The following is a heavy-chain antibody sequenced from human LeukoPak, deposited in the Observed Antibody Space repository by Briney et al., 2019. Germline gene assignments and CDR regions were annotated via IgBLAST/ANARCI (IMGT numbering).Heavy chain of an antibody. D-gene: IGHD3-3*01. V-gene: IGHV4-59*01. CDR3: ARYYDFRWFDP. CDR2: IYYSGST. Sequence: SETLSLTCTVSGGSISSYYWSWIRQPPGKGLEWIGYIYYSGSTNYNPSLKSRVTKSVDTSKNQFSLKLSSVTAADTAVYYCARYYDFRWFDPWGQGTLVTVSS. CDR1: GGSISSYY. J-gene: IGHJ5*02.